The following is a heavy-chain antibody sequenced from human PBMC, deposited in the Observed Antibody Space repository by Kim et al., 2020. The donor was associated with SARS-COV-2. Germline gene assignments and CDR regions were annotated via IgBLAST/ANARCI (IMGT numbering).Heavy chain of an antibody. D-gene: IGHD2-2*01. CDR1: GGTFSSYA. V-gene: IGHV1-69*13. Sequence: SVKVSCKASGGTFSSYAISWVRQAPGQGLEWMGGIIPIFGTANYAQKFQGRVTITADESTSTAYMELSSLRSEDTAVYYCARKAGIVVVPAASRIAARADYYYYYGMDVWGQGTTVTVSS. CDR3: ARKAGIVVVPAASRIAARADYYYYYGMDV. J-gene: IGHJ6*02. CDR2: IIPIFGTA.